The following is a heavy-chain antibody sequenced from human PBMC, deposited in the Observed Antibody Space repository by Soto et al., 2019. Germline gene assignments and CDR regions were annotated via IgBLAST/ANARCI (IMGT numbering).Heavy chain of an antibody. V-gene: IGHV4-39*07. CDR3: ARGRGVRGNIITTNYYYGLDV. D-gene: IGHD3-10*01. CDR2: IYYSGKT. CDR1: GASITITTYF. J-gene: IGHJ6*01. Sequence: SETLSLTCTLSGASITITTYFWAWIRQPPGRGLEWVGSIYYSGKTHYNPSLKSRVTISVDTSKNQFSLRLASVTAADTAVYYCARGRGVRGNIITTNYYYGLDVWGQGTTVTVSS.